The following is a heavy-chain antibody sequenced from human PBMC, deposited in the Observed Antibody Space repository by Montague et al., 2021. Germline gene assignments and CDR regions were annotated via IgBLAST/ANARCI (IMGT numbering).Heavy chain of an antibody. Sequence: SLRLSCAASGFTFNSYAMSLVRQAPGKGLEWVSGISGSGGSTYYVDSVKGRFTISRDNSKNTLYLQMNILRAEDTAVYYCAKDQSLIMITFGEIIDRRAFDIWGQGTRVTVSS. J-gene: IGHJ3*02. V-gene: IGHV3-23*01. CDR1: GFTFNSYA. CDR3: AKDQSLIMITFGEIIDRRAFDI. CDR2: ISGSGGST. D-gene: IGHD3-16*02.